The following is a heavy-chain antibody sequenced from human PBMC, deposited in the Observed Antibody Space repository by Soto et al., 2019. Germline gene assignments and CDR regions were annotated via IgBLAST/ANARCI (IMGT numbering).Heavy chain of an antibody. CDR3: ASILLYYYDSSGYYGAFAI. J-gene: IGHJ3*02. V-gene: IGHV4-61*01. CDR1: GGSVSSGRYY. Sequence: SETLSLTCTVSGGSVSSGRYYWSWIRQPPGKGLEWIGYIYYSGSTNYSPSLKSRVTISVDTSKNQFSLKLSSVTAADTAVYYCASILLYYYDSSGYYGAFAIRGQGTMVTVS. CDR2: IYYSGST. D-gene: IGHD3-22*01.